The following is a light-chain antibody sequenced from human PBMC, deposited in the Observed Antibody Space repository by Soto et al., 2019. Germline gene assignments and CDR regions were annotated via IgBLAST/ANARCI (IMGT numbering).Light chain of an antibody. Sequence: QSVLTQPPSVSAAPGQKVTISCSGSSSNIGNNYVSCYQQLPGTAPKLLIYENNKRPSGIPDRFSGSKSGTSATLGITGLQTGEEADYYCGTWDSSLSVGFGGGTRVPVL. CDR3: GTWDSSLSVG. CDR2: ENN. CDR1: SSNIGNNY. V-gene: IGLV1-51*02. J-gene: IGLJ3*02.